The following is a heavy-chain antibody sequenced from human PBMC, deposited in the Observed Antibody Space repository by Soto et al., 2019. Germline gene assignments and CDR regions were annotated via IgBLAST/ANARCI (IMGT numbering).Heavy chain of an antibody. CDR2: INWNGGST. D-gene: IGHD3-16*02. CDR3: ARDRAYDYIWGSYRLTAFDI. CDR1: GFTFDDYG. V-gene: IGHV3-20*01. J-gene: IGHJ3*02. Sequence: EVQLVESGGGVVRPGGSLRLSCAASGFTFDDYGMSWVRQAPGKGLEWVSGINWNGGSTGYADSVKGRFTISRDNAKNSLYLQMNSLRAEDTALYHCARDRAYDYIWGSYRLTAFDIWGQGTMVTVSS.